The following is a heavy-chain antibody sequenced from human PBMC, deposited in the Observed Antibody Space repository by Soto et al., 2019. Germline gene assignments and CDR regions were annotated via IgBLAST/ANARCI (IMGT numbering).Heavy chain of an antibody. CDR3: AKDAKRRFDY. CDR1: GFTFSSYG. V-gene: IGHV3-30*18. J-gene: IGHJ4*02. Sequence: QVQLVESGGGVVQPGRSLRLSCAASGFTFSSYGMHWVRQAPGKGLEWVAVISYDGSNKYYADSVKGRFTISRDNSKNTLYLQMNSLRAEDTAVYYCAKDAKRRFDYWGQGTLVTVSS. CDR2: ISYDGSNK.